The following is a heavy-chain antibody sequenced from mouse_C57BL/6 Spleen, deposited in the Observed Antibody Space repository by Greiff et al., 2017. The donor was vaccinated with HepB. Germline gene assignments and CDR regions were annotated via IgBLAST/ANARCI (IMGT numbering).Heavy chain of an antibody. CDR2: IYPGDGDT. J-gene: IGHJ2*01. V-gene: IGHV1-80*01. Sequence: VQLQQSGAELVKPGASVKISCKASGYAFSSYWMNWVKQRPGKGLEWIGQIYPGDGDTNYNGKFKGKATLTADKSSSTAYMQLSSLTSEDSAVYFCARGGKHGSLYYLDYWGQGTTLTVSS. CDR1: GYAFSSYW. CDR3: ARGGKHGSLYYLDY. D-gene: IGHD1-1*01.